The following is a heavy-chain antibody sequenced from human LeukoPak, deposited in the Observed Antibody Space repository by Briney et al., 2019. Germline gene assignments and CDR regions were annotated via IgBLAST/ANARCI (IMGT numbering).Heavy chain of an antibody. V-gene: IGHV3-21*01. CDR3: ARIAAAGTGWFDP. Sequence: GGSLRLSCVASGFTVSSNYMSWVRQAPGKGLEWVSSISSSSSYIYYADSVKGRFTISRDNAKNSLYLQMNSLRAEDTAVYYCARIAAAGTGWFDPWGQGTLVTVSS. CDR1: GFTVSSNY. D-gene: IGHD6-13*01. J-gene: IGHJ5*02. CDR2: ISSSSSYI.